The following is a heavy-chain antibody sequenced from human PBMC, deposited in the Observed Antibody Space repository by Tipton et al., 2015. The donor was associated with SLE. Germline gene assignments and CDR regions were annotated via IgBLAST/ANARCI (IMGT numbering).Heavy chain of an antibody. Sequence: TLSLTCSVSGDAISSNYWSWFRQPPGKGLEWIGHFFNGGRSSSSPSLRSRLTISADTSKNQFSLRLNSVTAADTAVYYCARGDCTTAVCPFDNWGQGTLVNVSS. D-gene: IGHD2-8*01. CDR2: FFNGGRS. CDR3: ARGDCTTAVCPFDN. V-gene: IGHV4-59*12. CDR1: GDAISSNY. J-gene: IGHJ4*02.